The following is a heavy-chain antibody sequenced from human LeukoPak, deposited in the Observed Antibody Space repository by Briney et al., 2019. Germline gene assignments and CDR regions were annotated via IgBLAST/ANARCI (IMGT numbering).Heavy chain of an antibody. CDR3: AKDIGPYYYDSSGSGVRGGFDY. V-gene: IGHV3-9*01. D-gene: IGHD3-22*01. CDR1: GFTFDDYA. J-gene: IGHJ4*02. Sequence: PGRSLRLSCAASGFTFDDYAMHWVRQVPGKGLEWVSGISWNSGSIGYADSVKGRFTISRDNAKNSLYLQMNSLRAEDTALYYCAKDIGPYYYDSSGSGVRGGFDYWGQGTLVTVSS. CDR2: ISWNSGSI.